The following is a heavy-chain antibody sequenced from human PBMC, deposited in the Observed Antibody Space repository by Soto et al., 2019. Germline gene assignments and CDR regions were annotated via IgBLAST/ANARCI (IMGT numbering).Heavy chain of an antibody. CDR2: ISYDGGDK. V-gene: IGHV3-30*18. CDR3: VKDQDILAVGYYFDY. D-gene: IGHD2-15*01. J-gene: IGHJ4*02. CDR1: GFTFSSYG. Sequence: PGGPLRLSCAASGFTFSSYGMHWVRQAPGKGLEWVAVISYDGGDKYYADSVKGRFTISRDNSKNTLFLQMNSLRAEDTAVYYCVKDQDILAVGYYFDYWCQGTLVTVSS.